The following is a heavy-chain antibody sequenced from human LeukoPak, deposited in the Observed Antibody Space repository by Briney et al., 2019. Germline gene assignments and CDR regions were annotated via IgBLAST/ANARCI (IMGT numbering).Heavy chain of an antibody. D-gene: IGHD1-26*01. CDR1: GYTFTSYY. CDR3: ALISGSYGGGSYYYMDV. J-gene: IGHJ6*03. CDR2: INPSGGST. V-gene: IGHV1-46*01. Sequence: GASVKVSCKASGYTFTSYYMHWVRQAPGQGLEWMGIINPSGGSTSYAQKFQGRVTMTRDMSTSTVYMELSSLRSEDTAVYYCALISGSYGGGSYYYMDVWGKGTTVTVSS.